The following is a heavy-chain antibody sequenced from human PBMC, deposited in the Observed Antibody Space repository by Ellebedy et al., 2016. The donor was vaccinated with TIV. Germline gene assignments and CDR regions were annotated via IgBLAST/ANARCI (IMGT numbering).Heavy chain of an antibody. V-gene: IGHV3-23*01. D-gene: IGHD3-22*01. Sequence: PGASLRLSCAASGFTFSSYAMSWVRQAPGQGLEWVSTISSTGSRTYYADSVEGRFIISRDNSKKTLYLQMNSLRAEDTAVYYCAKGRGGGSDTSAPRYYFDYWGLGTLVTVSS. CDR2: ISSTGSRT. CDR1: GFTFSSYA. CDR3: AKGRGGGSDTSAPRYYFDY. J-gene: IGHJ4*02.